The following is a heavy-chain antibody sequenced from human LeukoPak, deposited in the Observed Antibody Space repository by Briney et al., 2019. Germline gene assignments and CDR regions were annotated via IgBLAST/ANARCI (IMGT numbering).Heavy chain of an antibody. CDR2: IYTSGST. Sequence: PSETLSLTCTVSGGSISGYYWSWIRQPAGKGLEWIGRIYTSGSTNYNPSLKSRVTMSVDTSKNQFSLKLSSVTAADTAVYYCARSHSSGYYYYYGMDVWGQGTTVTVSS. D-gene: IGHD3-22*01. CDR3: ARSHSSGYYYYYGMDV. J-gene: IGHJ6*02. CDR1: GGSISGYY. V-gene: IGHV4-4*07.